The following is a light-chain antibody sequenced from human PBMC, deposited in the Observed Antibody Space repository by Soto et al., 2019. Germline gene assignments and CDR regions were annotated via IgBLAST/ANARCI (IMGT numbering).Light chain of an antibody. CDR3: QQYDEWPLT. J-gene: IGKJ4*01. CDR2: DAF. CDR1: QNVKTR. V-gene: IGKV3-15*01. Sequence: EKVMTQSPATLSVSPGERATLSCRASQNVKTRLAWYQQKPGQAPRLLIFDAFTRATGIPARFSGSASGTDFTLTINSLQSEDSAVYNCQQYDEWPLTFGGGTKVEIK.